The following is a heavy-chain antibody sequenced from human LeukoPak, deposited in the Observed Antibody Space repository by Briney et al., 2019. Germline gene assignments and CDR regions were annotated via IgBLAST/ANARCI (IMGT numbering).Heavy chain of an antibody. CDR2: IYHSGST. CDR1: GGSISSGGYY. D-gene: IGHD3-3*01. CDR3: ARGTFWSGYPPRRQPSGACAFDI. J-gene: IGHJ3*02. V-gene: IGHV4-30-2*01. Sequence: PSQTLSLTCTVSGGSISSGGYYWSWIRQPPGKGLEWIGYIYHSGSTYYNPSLKSRVTISVDRSKNQFSLKLSSVTAADTAVYYCARGTFWSGYPPRRQPSGACAFDIWGQGTMVTVSS.